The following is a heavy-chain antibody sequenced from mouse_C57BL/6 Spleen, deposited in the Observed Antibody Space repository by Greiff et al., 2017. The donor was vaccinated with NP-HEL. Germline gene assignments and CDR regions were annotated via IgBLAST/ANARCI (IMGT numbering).Heavy chain of an antibody. CDR2: INPNNGGT. D-gene: IGHD2-1*01. J-gene: IGHJ3*01. CDR3: ARDGNYTWFAY. CDR1: GYTFTDYY. Sequence: EVQLQQSGPEPVKPGASVKISCKASGYTFTDYYMNWVKQSHGKSLEWIGDINPNNGGTSYNQKFKGKATLTVDKSSSTAYMELRSLTSEDSAVYYCARDGNYTWFAYWGQGTLVTVSA. V-gene: IGHV1-26*01.